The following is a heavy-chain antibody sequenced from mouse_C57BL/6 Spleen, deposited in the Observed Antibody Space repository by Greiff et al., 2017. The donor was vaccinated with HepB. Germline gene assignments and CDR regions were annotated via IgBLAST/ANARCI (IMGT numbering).Heavy chain of an antibody. CDR3: ARAYDPYYAMDY. CDR1: GYSITSGYY. V-gene: IGHV3-6*01. D-gene: IGHD2-3*01. J-gene: IGHJ4*01. Sequence: DVKLQESGPGLVKPSQSLSLTCSVTGYSITSGYYWNWIRQFPGNKLEWMGYISYDGSNNYNPSLKNRISITRDTSKNQFFLKLNSVTTEDTATYYCARAYDPYYAMDYWGQGTSVTVSS. CDR2: ISYDGSN.